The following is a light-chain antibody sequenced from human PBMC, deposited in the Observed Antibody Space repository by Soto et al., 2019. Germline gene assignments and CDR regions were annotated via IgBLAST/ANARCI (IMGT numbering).Light chain of an antibody. V-gene: IGKV3-20*01. Sequence: EFVLTQSPGTLSLSPGERATLSCRASQSVSSSYLAWYQQKPGQAPRLLISGASSRATGIPDRFSGGGSGTDFTLTISRLEPEDFAVYYCQQYGTSRLTFGQGTRLEIK. J-gene: IGKJ5*01. CDR1: QSVSSSY. CDR3: QQYGTSRLT. CDR2: GAS.